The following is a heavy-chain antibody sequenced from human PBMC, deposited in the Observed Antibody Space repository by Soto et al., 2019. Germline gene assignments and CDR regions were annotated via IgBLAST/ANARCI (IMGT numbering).Heavy chain of an antibody. CDR2: INHSGST. CDR3: ARGPGNYDYIWGSYGRYYYYMDV. D-gene: IGHD3-16*01. Sequence: QVQLQQWGAGLLKPSETLSLTCAVYGGSFSGYYWSWIRQPPGKGLEWSGEINHSGSTNYNPSLKSRVTISVDTSKNQFSLKLSSVTAADTAVYYCARGPGNYDYIWGSYGRYYYYMDVWGKGTTVTVSS. CDR1: GGSFSGYY. J-gene: IGHJ6*03. V-gene: IGHV4-34*01.